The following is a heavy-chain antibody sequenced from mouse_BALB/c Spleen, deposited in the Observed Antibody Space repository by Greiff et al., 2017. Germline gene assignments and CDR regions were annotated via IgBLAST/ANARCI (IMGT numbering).Heavy chain of an antibody. Sequence: QVQLQQSGAELVRPGASVKLSCKASGYTFTSYWINWVKQRPGQGLEWIGNIYPSDSYTNYNQKFKDKATLTVDKSSSTAYMQLSSPTSEDSAVYYCTRSYYGPDYFDYWGQGTTLTVSS. D-gene: IGHD1-2*01. CDR2: IYPSDSYT. V-gene: IGHV1-69*02. CDR3: TRSYYGPDYFDY. J-gene: IGHJ2*01. CDR1: GYTFTSYW.